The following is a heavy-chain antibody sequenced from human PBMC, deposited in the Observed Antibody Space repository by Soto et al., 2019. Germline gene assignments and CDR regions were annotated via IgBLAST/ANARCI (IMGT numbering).Heavy chain of an antibody. J-gene: IGHJ4*02. CDR3: TTGLSNGYYNFDY. Sequence: GGSLRLACAASGFTFNNAWMSWVGQAAGKGLEWVGRIKGEADGGTTDYAAPVKGRITISRDHSKDTLYLQMNSLKTEDTAVYYCTTGLSNGYYNFDYWGQGTPVTVSS. V-gene: IGHV3-15*01. D-gene: IGHD3-22*01. CDR1: GFTFNNAW. CDR2: IKGEADGGTT.